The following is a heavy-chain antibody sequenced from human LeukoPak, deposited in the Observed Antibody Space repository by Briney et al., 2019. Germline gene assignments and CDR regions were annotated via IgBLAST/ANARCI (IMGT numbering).Heavy chain of an antibody. CDR2: IYYSGST. V-gene: IGHV4-31*03. Sequence: SETLSLTCTVSGGSISSGGYSWSWIRQHPGKGLEWIGYIYYSGSTYYNPSLKSRVTISVDTSKNQFSLKLSSVTAADTAVYYCARVSDGSGSLNYWGRGTLVTVPS. CDR3: ARVSDGSGSLNY. D-gene: IGHD3-10*01. CDR1: GGSISSGGYS. J-gene: IGHJ4*02.